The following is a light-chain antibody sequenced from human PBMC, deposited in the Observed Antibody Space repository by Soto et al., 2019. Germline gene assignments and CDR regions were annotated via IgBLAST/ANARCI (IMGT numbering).Light chain of an antibody. CDR2: GAF. CDR3: QQYNMWPHT. CDR1: QSVSSK. V-gene: IGKV3-15*01. J-gene: IGKJ2*01. Sequence: EIVMTQSPATLSLSPGERVTLSCRASQSVSSKLAWFQQKPGQAPRLLIYGAFTRATGIPTRFSGSGSETEFTLTISSLQSEDFAVYYCQQYNMWPHTFGQGTKLEIK.